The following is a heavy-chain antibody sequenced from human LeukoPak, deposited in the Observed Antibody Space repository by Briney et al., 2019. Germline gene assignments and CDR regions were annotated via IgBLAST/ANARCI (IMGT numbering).Heavy chain of an antibody. CDR1: GGSISSYY. CDR3: ARDRAAGSYYYYYMDV. V-gene: IGHV4-59*01. Sequence: PSETLSLTCTVSGGSISSYYWSWIRQPPGKGLEWIGYIYYSGSTNYNPSLKSRVTISVDTSKNQFSLKLSSVTAADTAVYYCARDRAAGSYYYYYMDVWGKGTTVTVSS. D-gene: IGHD6-13*01. CDR2: IYYSGST. J-gene: IGHJ6*03.